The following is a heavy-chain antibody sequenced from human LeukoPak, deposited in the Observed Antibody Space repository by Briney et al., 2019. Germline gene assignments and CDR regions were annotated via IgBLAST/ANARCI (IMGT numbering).Heavy chain of an antibody. V-gene: IGHV3-48*03. CDR1: GFTFSSYE. J-gene: IGHJ6*02. Sequence: GGSLRLSCAASGFTFSSYEMNWVRQAPGKGLEWVSYISSSGSTIYYADSVKGRFTISRDNAKNSLYLQMNSLRAEDTAVYYCARDGITMVRGVIITYYYYYYGMDVWGQGTTVTVSS. CDR2: ISSSGSTI. CDR3: ARDGITMVRGVIITYYYYYYGMDV. D-gene: IGHD3-10*01.